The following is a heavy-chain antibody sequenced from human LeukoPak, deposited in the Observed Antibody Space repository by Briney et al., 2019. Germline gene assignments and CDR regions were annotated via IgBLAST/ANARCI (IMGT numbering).Heavy chain of an antibody. Sequence: GGSLRLSCAVSGFTFSSYEMNWVRQAPGKGLEWVSYISGSSDNTNYADSVKGRFTISRDNAKNSLYLQMNSLRAEDTAVYYCTRHPAEADYWGQGTLVTVSS. CDR2: ISGSSDNT. V-gene: IGHV3-48*03. CDR3: TRHPAEADY. J-gene: IGHJ4*02. D-gene: IGHD2-15*01. CDR1: GFTFSSYE.